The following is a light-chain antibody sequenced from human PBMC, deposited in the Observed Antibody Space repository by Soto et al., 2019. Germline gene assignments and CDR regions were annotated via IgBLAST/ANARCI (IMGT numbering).Light chain of an antibody. CDR1: QSVSSSY. J-gene: IGKJ1*01. CDR3: QQDYNLPPWT. V-gene: IGKV3D-7*01. CDR2: GAS. Sequence: PGERVTLSCRASQSVSSSYLTWYQQKPGQAPRLLIYGASTRATSIPARFSGSGSGTDFTLTINSLQPEDFAVYYCQQDYNLPPWTFGQGTKVEIK.